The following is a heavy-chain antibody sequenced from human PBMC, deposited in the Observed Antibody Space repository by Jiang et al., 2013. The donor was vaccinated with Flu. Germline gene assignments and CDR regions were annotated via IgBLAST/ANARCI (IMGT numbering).Heavy chain of an antibody. CDR3: ARVRGGQTMENFDY. CDR1: GGSISSYY. D-gene: IGHD1-1*01. CDR2: IYYSGST. Sequence: GSGLVKPSETLSLTCTVSGGSISSYYWSWIRQPPGKGLEWIGYIYYSGSTNYNPSLKSRVTISVDTSKNQFSLKLSSVTAADTAVYYCARVRGGQTMENFDYWGQGTLVTVSS. J-gene: IGHJ4*02. V-gene: IGHV4-59*01.